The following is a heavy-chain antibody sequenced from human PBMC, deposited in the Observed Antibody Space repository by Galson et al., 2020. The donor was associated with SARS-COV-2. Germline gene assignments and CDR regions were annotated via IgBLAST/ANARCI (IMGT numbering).Heavy chain of an antibody. V-gene: IGHV4-61*08. CDR1: GGSVNSGDYY. CDR2: IYYNGRS. Sequence: SETLSLTCNVSGGSVNSGDYYWNWIRQPPGKGLEWIGDIYYNGRSHSNPSLKSRATISLDTSKNQFSLKLISVTAADSAVYYCASTSNGFYTQLDSWGQGTLVTVSS. D-gene: IGHD2-8*01. J-gene: IGHJ4*02. CDR3: ASTSNGFYTQLDS.